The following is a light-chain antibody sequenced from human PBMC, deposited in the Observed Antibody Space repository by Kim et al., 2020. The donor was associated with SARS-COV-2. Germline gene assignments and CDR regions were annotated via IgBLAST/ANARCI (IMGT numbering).Light chain of an antibody. CDR1: QNVFYNSNNKNY. J-gene: IGKJ2*01. Sequence: RATINCKSSQNVFYNSNNKNYLAWYQQKPGQPPKLLIYWASARESGVPDRFSGSGSGTDFTLTISSLQAEDVAVYYCQQYYITPPTFGQGTKLEI. CDR2: WAS. CDR3: QQYYITPPT. V-gene: IGKV4-1*01.